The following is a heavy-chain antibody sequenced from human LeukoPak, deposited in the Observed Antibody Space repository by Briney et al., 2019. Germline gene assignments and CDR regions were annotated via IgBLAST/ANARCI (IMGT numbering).Heavy chain of an antibody. CDR2: IYYSGST. D-gene: IGHD6-6*01. J-gene: IGHJ3*02. Sequence: PSETLSLTCTVSGGSISSGGYYWSWIRQHPGKGLEWIGYIYYSGSTYYNPSLKSRVTISVDTSKNQFSLKLSSVTAADTAVYYCARAATGGIAARPLDTFDIWGQGTMVTVSS. CDR1: GGSISSGGYY. V-gene: IGHV4-30-4*08. CDR3: ARAATGGIAARPLDTFDI.